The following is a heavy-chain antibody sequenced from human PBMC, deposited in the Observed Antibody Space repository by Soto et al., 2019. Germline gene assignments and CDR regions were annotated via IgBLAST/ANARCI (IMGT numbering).Heavy chain of an antibody. CDR1: GGTFSSYG. V-gene: IGHV1-69*01. CDR3: ARDCSGGSCHPMDYYYGMDV. Sequence: SVEGSCKGFGGTFSSYGISGGGQAPGKRGEGLGGIIPIFGTANYAQKFQGRVTITADESTSTAYMELSSLRSEDTAVYYCARDCSGGSCHPMDYYYGMDVWGQGTTVTVSS. J-gene: IGHJ6*02. D-gene: IGHD2-15*01. CDR2: IIPIFGTA.